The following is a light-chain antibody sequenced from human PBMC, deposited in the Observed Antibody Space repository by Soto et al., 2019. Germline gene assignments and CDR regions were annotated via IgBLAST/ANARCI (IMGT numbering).Light chain of an antibody. Sequence: DIQMTQAPSTLSASIGDRVIITCRASQSISHWLAWSQQKPGKAPKLLISDASILERGVPSKFSGSTSGTEFTLSLSSLKPDGFATYYCQQYHTYRTFGQGTKVETK. V-gene: IGKV1-5*01. CDR2: DAS. J-gene: IGKJ1*01. CDR1: QSISHW. CDR3: QQYHTYRT.